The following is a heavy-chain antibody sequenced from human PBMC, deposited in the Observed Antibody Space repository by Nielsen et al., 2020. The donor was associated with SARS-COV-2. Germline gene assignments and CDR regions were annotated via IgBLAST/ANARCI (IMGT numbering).Heavy chain of an antibody. CDR3: AREGQDDLGTERRGMDV. CDR1: GYTFSNYW. Sequence: GESLKISCKASGYTFSNYWIGWVRQMPGKGLEWMGIIYPGDSDTRYSPSFQGQVTISADKSISTASLQWSSLKASDTAMDYCAREGQDDLGTERRGMDVWGQGTTVTVSS. J-gene: IGHJ6*02. CDR2: IYPGDSDT. V-gene: IGHV5-51*01. D-gene: IGHD3-16*01.